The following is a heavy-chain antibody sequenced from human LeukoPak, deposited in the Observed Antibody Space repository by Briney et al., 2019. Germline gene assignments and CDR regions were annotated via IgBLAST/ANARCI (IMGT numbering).Heavy chain of an antibody. V-gene: IGHV1-18*01. D-gene: IGHD2-2*01. Sequence: EASVKVSCKASGYTFTSFRISWVRQAPGQGLEWMGWINPYNGNTNYAQKLQGRVTMTTDTSTSTVYMELRSLRSDDTAVFYCARMVFTRNYFGYWGQGTLVTVTS. CDR2: INPYNGNT. CDR3: ARMVFTRNYFGY. CDR1: GYTFTSFR. J-gene: IGHJ4*02.